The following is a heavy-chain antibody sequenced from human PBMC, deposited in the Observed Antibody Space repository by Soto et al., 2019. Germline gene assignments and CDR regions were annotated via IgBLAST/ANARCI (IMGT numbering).Heavy chain of an antibody. V-gene: IGHV4-34*01. Sequence: ASETLSLTCAVYGGSFSGYYWSWIRQPPGKGLEWFGEINHSGSTNYNPSLKSRVTISVDTSKNQFSLKLSSVTAADTAVYYCARGGSGPQFRGFWSGYYPLDYWGQGTLVTVSS. CDR3: ARGGSGPQFRGFWSGYYPLDY. D-gene: IGHD3-3*01. CDR1: GGSFSGYY. J-gene: IGHJ4*02. CDR2: INHSGST.